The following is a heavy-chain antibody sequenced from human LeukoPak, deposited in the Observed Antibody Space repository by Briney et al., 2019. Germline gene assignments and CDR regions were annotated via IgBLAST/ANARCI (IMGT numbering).Heavy chain of an antibody. CDR3: ASSDDFWYAFDI. V-gene: IGHV4-59*12. CDR1: GGSISPYS. CDR2: IYYSGST. Sequence: SETLSLTCTVSGGSISPYSWTWIRQPPGKGLEWIGYIYYSGSTNYNPSLKSRVTISVDTSKNQFSLKLSSVTAADTAVYYCASSDDFWYAFDIWGQGTMVTVSS. J-gene: IGHJ3*02. D-gene: IGHD3-3*01.